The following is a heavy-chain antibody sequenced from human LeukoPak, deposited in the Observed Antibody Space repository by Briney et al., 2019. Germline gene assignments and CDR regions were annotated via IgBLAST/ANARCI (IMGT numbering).Heavy chain of an antibody. D-gene: IGHD3/OR15-3a*01. Sequence: PGGSLRLSCAASGFTVSSNYMSWVRQAPGKGLEGVSVIYSGGSTYYADSVKGRFTISRDNSKNTLYLQMNSLRAEDTAVYYCARDWPGDNWFDPWGQGTLVTVSS. CDR3: ARDWPGDNWFDP. CDR1: GFTVSSNY. V-gene: IGHV3-66*02. CDR2: IYSGGST. J-gene: IGHJ5*02.